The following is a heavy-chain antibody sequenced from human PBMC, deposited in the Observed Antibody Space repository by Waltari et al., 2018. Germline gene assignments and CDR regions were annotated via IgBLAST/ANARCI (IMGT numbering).Heavy chain of an antibody. Sequence: EVQLVESGVGLVQPGGSLRLSCAASGITFSSYAMSWVRQAPGKGLEWVSAISGSGNSTNSADSVKGRFTISRDNSKNTLYLQMNSLRAEDTAVYYCAKESRAAMGWEYDYWGQGTLVTVSS. CDR3: AKESRAAMGWEYDY. J-gene: IGHJ4*02. CDR2: ISGSGNST. D-gene: IGHD2-2*01. V-gene: IGHV3-23*04. CDR1: GITFSSYA.